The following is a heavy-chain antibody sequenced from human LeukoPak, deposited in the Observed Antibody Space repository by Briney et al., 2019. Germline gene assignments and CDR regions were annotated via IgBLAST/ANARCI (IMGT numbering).Heavy chain of an antibody. CDR2: IYYSGST. CDR3: ARHFPYGGTSNFDY. D-gene: IGHD4-17*01. V-gene: IGHV4-59*08. J-gene: IGHJ4*02. CDR1: GGSISSYH. Sequence: SETLSLTCTVSGGSISSYHWSWIRQPPGKGLEWIGYIYYSGSTNYNPSLKSRVTISVDTSKNQFSLKLSSVTAADTAVYYCARHFPYGGTSNFDYWGQGTLVTVSS.